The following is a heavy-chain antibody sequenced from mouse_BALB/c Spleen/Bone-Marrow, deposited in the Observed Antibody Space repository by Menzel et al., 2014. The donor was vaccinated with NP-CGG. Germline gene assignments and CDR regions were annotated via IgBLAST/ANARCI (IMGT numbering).Heavy chain of an antibody. V-gene: IGHV5-6-5*01. CDR2: ISSGGST. J-gene: IGHJ3*01. CDR1: GFTFSSYA. D-gene: IGHD2-4*01. CDR3: ARGGGYDYGSWFAY. Sequence: VQVVESGGGLVKPGGSLKLSCAASGFTFSSYAMSWVRQTPEKRLEWVASISSGGSTYYPDSVKGRFTISRDNARNILYLQMSSLRSEDTAMYYCARGGGYDYGSWFAYWGQGTLVTVSA.